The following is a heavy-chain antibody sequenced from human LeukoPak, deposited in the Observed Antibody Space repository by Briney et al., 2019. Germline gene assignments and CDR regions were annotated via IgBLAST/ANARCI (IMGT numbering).Heavy chain of an antibody. Sequence: GGSLRLSCAASGFTFSNAWMSWVRQAPGQGLEWVGRIKSKPDGGTTDYAAPVKGRFTISRDDSKNTLYLQMNSLKTEDTAVYYCMDYDSSGYSTWGQGTLVTVSS. CDR1: GFTFSNAW. J-gene: IGHJ5*02. CDR2: IKSKPDGGTT. V-gene: IGHV3-15*01. D-gene: IGHD3-22*01. CDR3: MDYDSSGYST.